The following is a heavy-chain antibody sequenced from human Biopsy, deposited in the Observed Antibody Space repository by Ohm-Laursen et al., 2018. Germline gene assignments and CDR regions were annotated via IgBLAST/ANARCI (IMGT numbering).Heavy chain of an antibody. CDR3: ARDGKRWDYSTYFSWHFDL. D-gene: IGHD4-11*01. CDR1: GSTFTSYA. V-gene: IGHV3-30*03. J-gene: IGHJ2*01. Sequence: LRLSCATSGSTFTSYAMHWVRQAPGKGLEWVAVISYDGSGEYYADSLQGRFIISRDNPKNTVDLQMNSLRAEDTAVYFCARDGKRWDYSTYFSWHFDLWGRGTLVTVSS. CDR2: ISYDGSGE.